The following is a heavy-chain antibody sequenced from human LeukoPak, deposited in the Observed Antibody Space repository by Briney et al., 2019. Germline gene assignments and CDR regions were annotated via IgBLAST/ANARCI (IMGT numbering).Heavy chain of an antibody. CDR2: ISDSGDST. V-gene: IGHV3-23*01. Sequence: PGGSLRLSCAASGFTFTTYAMSWVRQAPGQGLEWISTISDSGDSTYYADSVKGRFTISRDNSKNTLYVQMNSLRAEDTAAYYCAKSHSVGYRGYFDYWGQGTLVTVSS. J-gene: IGHJ4*02. CDR1: GFTFTTYA. CDR3: AKSHSVGYRGYFDY. D-gene: IGHD5-12*01.